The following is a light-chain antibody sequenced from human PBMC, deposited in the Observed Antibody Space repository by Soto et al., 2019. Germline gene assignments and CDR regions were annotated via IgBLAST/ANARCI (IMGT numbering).Light chain of an antibody. Sequence: QSALTQPRSVSGSPGQSVTISCTGTSSDVGGYNYVSWYQQHPGKAPKLMIYDVSKRPSGVPDRFSGSKSGNTASLTISGLQAEDEADYYCCSYAGSYVFGTGTKVPV. CDR3: CSYAGSYV. J-gene: IGLJ1*01. CDR2: DVS. CDR1: SSDVGGYNY. V-gene: IGLV2-11*01.